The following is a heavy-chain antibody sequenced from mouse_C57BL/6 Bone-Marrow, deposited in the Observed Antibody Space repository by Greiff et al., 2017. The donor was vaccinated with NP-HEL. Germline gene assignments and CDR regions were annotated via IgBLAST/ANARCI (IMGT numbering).Heavy chain of an antibody. D-gene: IGHD2-4*01. V-gene: IGHV14-4*01. CDR2: IDPENGDT. J-gene: IGHJ1*03. CDR1: GFNIKDDY. CDR3: TTDDYYWYFDV. Sequence: VQLQQSGAELVRPGASVKLSCTASGFNIKDDYMHWVMQRPEQGLEWIGWIDPENGDTEYASKFQGKATITADTSSNTAYLQLSSLTSEDTAVYYCTTDDYYWYFDVWGTGTTVTVSS.